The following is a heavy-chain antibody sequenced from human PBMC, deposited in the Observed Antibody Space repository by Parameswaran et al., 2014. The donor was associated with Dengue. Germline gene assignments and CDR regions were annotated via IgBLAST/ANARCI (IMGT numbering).Heavy chain of an antibody. J-gene: IGHJ5*02. D-gene: IGHD2-15*01. V-gene: IGHV1-69*01. CDR2: INRIFRTA. Sequence: WVRQAPGQGLEWMGGINRIFRTANYAQKFQGRVTITADGSTSTAYMELSSLRSEDTAVYYCARVEDCSGGSCYPGGWFDPWGQGTPGHRLL. CDR3: ARVEDCSGGSCYPGGWFDP.